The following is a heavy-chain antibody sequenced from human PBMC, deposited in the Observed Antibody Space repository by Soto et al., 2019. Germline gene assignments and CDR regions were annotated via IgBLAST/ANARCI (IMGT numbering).Heavy chain of an antibody. CDR1: GYTFTSYD. J-gene: IGHJ6*02. CDR2: MNPNSGNT. CDR3: ARLTEAIFAHYCGMDV. Sequence: ASVKVSCKASGYTFTSYDINWVRQATGQGLEWMGWMNPNSGNTGYAQKFQGRVTMTRNTSISTAYMELSSLRSEDTAVYYCARLTEAIFAHYCGMDVWGQGTTVTVSS. D-gene: IGHD3-3*01. V-gene: IGHV1-8*01.